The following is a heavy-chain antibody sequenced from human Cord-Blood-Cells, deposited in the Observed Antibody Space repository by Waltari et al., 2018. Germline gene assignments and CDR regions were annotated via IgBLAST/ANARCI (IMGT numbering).Heavy chain of an antibody. CDR2: INHSGST. D-gene: IGHD3-22*01. V-gene: IGHV4-34*01. CDR3: ARPYGSSGYYYTPYAFDI. CDR1: GGSFSGYY. J-gene: IGHJ3*02. Sequence: QVQLQQWGAGLLKPSETLSLTCAVYGGSFSGYYWSWIRQPQGKGLEWIGEINHSGSTNNNPSLKSRVTISVDTSKNQFSLKLSSVSAADTAVYYCARPYGSSGYYYTPYAFDIWGQGTMVTVSS.